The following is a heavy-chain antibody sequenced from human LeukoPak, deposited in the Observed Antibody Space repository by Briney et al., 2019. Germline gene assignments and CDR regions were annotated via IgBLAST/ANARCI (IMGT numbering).Heavy chain of an antibody. V-gene: IGHV3-23*01. D-gene: IGHD3-3*01. CDR3: TKWNGYGDY. CDR1: GFTFSSYG. CDR2: VRESGGST. Sequence: GGSLRLSCAASGFTFSSYGMSWVRQAPGKGLEWVSGVRESGGSTYYTDSVKGRFTISRDNSRNTLYLQMNSLRAEDTAIYYCTKWNGYGDYWGQGILVTVSS. J-gene: IGHJ4*02.